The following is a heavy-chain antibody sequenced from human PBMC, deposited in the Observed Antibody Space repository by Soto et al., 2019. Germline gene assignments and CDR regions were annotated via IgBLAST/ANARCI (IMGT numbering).Heavy chain of an antibody. D-gene: IGHD3-9*01. J-gene: IGHJ4*02. CDR1: GYPFTSYY. Sequence: QVQLVQSGAEVKKPGASVKVSCKASGYPFTSYYMHWVRQAPGQGLEWMGIINPSDATTSYPRKYQGRGTRTRDTSASTVYLEMRSLRSEDTAVYYCTRVSPCLTGPDYWGQGTLVTVSS. CDR3: TRVSPCLTGPDY. CDR2: INPSDATT. V-gene: IGHV1-46*03.